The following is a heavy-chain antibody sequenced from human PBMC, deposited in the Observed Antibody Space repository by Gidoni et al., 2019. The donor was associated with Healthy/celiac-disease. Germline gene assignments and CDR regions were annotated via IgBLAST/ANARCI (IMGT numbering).Heavy chain of an antibody. V-gene: IGHV1-46*01. Sequence: QVQLVQSGAEVKKPGASVKVSCKASGYPFTSYYMHWVRQAPGQGLEWMGIINPSGGSTSYAQKFQGRVTMTRDTSTSTVYMELSSLRSEDTAVYYCARDGAFRYYYMDVWGKGTTVTVSS. CDR3: ARDGAFRYYYMDV. CDR2: INPSGGST. CDR1: GYPFTSYY. D-gene: IGHD3-16*01. J-gene: IGHJ6*03.